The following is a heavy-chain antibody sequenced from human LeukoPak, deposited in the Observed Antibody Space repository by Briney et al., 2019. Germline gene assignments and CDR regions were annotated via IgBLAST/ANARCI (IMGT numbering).Heavy chain of an antibody. V-gene: IGHV4-34*01. J-gene: IGHJ4*02. CDR2: INHSGST. CDR3: ARGSSLDY. CDR1: GGSFSGYY. Sequence: SETLSLTCAVYGGSFSGYYWSWIRQPPGKGLEWIGEINHSGSTNYNPSLKSRVTISVDTSKNQFSLKLSSVTAADTAVYYCARGSSLDYWGQGTLVTVSS. D-gene: IGHD3-10*01.